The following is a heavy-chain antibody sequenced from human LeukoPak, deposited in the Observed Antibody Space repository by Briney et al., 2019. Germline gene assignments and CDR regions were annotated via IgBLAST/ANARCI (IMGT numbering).Heavy chain of an antibody. Sequence: GGPLRLSCAASGFPFSSYAVKWVREAPGEAREWGSSISGRGDSKYDEDSVKGRFTIARDNSKDTMYMQMSSVRVDDTAVYYCARDRGRYYDSRGFYWGYYFDSWGQGILVTVST. V-gene: IGHV3-23*01. J-gene: IGHJ4*02. CDR1: GFPFSSYA. D-gene: IGHD3-22*01. CDR2: ISGRGDSK. CDR3: ARDRGRYYDSRGFYWGYYFDS.